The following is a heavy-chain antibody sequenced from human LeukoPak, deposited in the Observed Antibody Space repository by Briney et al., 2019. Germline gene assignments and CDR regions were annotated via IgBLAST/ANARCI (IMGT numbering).Heavy chain of an antibody. CDR1: GGSFSGYY. V-gene: IGHV4-34*01. J-gene: IGHJ4*02. CDR3: ARGPYYYGSGSYLDY. Sequence: PSGTLSLTCAVYGGSFSGYYWSWIRQPPGKGLEWIGEINHSGSTNYNPSLKSRVTISVDTSKNQFSLKLSSVTAADTAVYYCARGPYYYGSGSYLDYWGQGTLVTVSS. CDR2: INHSGST. D-gene: IGHD3-10*01.